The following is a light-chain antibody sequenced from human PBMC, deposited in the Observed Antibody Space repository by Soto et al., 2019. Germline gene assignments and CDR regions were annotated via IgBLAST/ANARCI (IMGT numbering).Light chain of an antibody. CDR1: QSVSSSY. CDR3: QQYGSSPWT. CDR2: GAS. V-gene: IGKV3-20*01. Sequence: EIVLTQSPGTLSLSPGERATLSCRASQSVSSSYLAWYQQKPGQAPRLLINGASSRATGIPDRFSGSGSGTDFTLTISRLEPEDFAVYYCQQYGSSPWTFGQGTKVDIK. J-gene: IGKJ1*01.